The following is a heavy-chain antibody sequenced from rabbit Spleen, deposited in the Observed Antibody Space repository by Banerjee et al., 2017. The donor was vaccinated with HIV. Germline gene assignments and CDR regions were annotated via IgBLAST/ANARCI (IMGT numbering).Heavy chain of an antibody. CDR1: GFSISSSY. CDR2: IDPVFGIT. D-gene: IGHD8-1*01. J-gene: IGHJ6*01. V-gene: IGHV1S7*01. CDR3: ARDGAGCSYFAL. Sequence: QLEESAGGLVQPGGSLTLTCTASGFSISSSYMNWVRQAPGKGLEWIGYIDPVFGITYYANWVNGRFSISRENAQNTVFLQMTSLTAADTATYFCARDGAGCSYFALWGPGTLVTVS.